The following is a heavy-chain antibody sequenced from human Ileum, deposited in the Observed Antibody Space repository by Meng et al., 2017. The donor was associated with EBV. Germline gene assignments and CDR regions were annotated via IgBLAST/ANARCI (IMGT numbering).Heavy chain of an antibody. V-gene: IGHV4-28*01. CDR2: IYYSGST. D-gene: IGHD3-22*01. CDR1: CNSQSRTKW. J-gene: IGHJ4*02. Sequence: QVQPPEFGPGLGKPSGPLSLPFAGLCNSQSRTKWGGWLRQPPGKGLEWIGYIYYSGSTSYNPSLKSRVTMSVDTSKNQFSLNLNSVTAVDTAVYYCARNVPGTSAYYDWGQGTLVTVSS. CDR3: ARNVPGTSAYYD.